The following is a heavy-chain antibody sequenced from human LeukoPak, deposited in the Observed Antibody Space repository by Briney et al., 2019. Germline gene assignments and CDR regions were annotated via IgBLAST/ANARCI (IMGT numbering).Heavy chain of an antibody. Sequence: SQTLSLTCTVSGGSISSSSYYWGWIRQPPGKGLEWIGSIYYSGTTYYNPSLKSRVTISVDTSKNQFSLTLTSLTAADTAVYYCARPKVGATRRFDYWGQGTLVTVS. D-gene: IGHD1-26*01. J-gene: IGHJ4*02. CDR1: GGSISSSSYY. V-gene: IGHV4-39*01. CDR3: ARPKVGATRRFDY. CDR2: IYYSGTT.